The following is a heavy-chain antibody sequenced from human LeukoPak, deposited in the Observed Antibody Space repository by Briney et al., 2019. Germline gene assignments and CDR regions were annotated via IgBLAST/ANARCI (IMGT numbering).Heavy chain of an antibody. Sequence: ASVKVSCKASGYTFTDYYLHWVRQAPGQGFEWMGWINPNSGDTNYAQRFQGRVTMTRDPSISTAHMEMSRLRSDDTAVYYCARANFLYCSSTTCLFDYWGQGTLVTVSS. CDR2: INPNSGDT. J-gene: IGHJ4*02. CDR3: ARANFLYCSSTTCLFDY. CDR1: GYTFTDYY. D-gene: IGHD2-2*01. V-gene: IGHV1-2*02.